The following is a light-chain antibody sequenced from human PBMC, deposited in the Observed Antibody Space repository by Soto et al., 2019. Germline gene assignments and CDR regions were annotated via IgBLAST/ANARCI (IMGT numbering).Light chain of an antibody. Sequence: DIQMTQSPSSLSASVGDRVTIACRASQNINNYLNWYQQKPGKAPKFMIYAASTLQRGVPSRFSGSGSGTDFTLTISSLQPEDFATYYCQQSYSSPRTFGQVTKVDIK. CDR3: QQSYSSPRT. CDR2: AAS. V-gene: IGKV1-39*01. J-gene: IGKJ1*01. CDR1: QNINNY.